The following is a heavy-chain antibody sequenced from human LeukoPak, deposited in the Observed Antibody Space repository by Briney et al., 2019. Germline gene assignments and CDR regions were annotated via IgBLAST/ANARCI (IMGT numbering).Heavy chain of an antibody. J-gene: IGHJ4*02. D-gene: IGHD2-15*01. CDR2: IYSGGST. Sequence: GGSLRLSCAASGFTVSSNYTSWVRQAPGKGLEWVSVIYSGGSTYYADSVKGRFTISRDNSKNTLYLQMNSLRAEDTAMYYCARDRAGGSFDYWGQGTLVTVSS. CDR1: GFTVSSNY. V-gene: IGHV3-53*01. CDR3: ARDRAGGSFDY.